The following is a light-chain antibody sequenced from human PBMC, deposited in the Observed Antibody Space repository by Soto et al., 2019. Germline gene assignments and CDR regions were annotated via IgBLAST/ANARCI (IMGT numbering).Light chain of an antibody. CDR2: DVS. V-gene: IGLV2-14*01. CDR1: SSDVGGYNY. CDR3: SSYTSSSTL. Sequence: QSALTQPASVSGSPGQSITISCTGTSSDVGGYNYVSWYQQHPGKAPKLMIYDVSNRPSGVSNRFSCSKSGNTASLTISGLQADDEADYYCSSYTSSSTLFGNGTKLTVL. J-gene: IGLJ1*01.